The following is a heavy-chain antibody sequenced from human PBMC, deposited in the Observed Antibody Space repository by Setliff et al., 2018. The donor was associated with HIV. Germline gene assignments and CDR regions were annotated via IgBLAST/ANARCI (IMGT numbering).Heavy chain of an antibody. V-gene: IGHV4-39*07. CDR2: MYYSGST. J-gene: IGHJ6*03. CDR3: VRVSCSSWYSIPRNYYYSMDV. Sequence: SETLSLTCTVSGGSISSSSYYWGWVRQPPGKGLEWIGSMYYSGSTYYTPSLKSRITISLDTSKNLFSLRLSSVTAADTAVYYCVRVSCSSWYSIPRNYYYSMDVWGEGTTVTVSS. CDR1: GGSISSSSYY. D-gene: IGHD6-13*01.